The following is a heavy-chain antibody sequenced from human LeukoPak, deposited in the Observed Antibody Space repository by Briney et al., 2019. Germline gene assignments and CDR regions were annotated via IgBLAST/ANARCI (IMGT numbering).Heavy chain of an antibody. Sequence: GASVKVSCKASGYTVTGYYMHWVRQAPGQGLEWMGRINPKSGGTNSAQKFQGRVTITADESTSTAYMELSSLRSEDTAVYYCARGDPETSSFDYWGQGTLVTVSS. D-gene: IGHD6-13*01. CDR1: GYTVTGYY. CDR3: ARGDPETSSFDY. V-gene: IGHV1-2*06. J-gene: IGHJ4*02. CDR2: INPKSGGT.